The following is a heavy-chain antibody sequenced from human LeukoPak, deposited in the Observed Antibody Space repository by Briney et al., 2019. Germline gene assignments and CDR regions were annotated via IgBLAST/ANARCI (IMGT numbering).Heavy chain of an antibody. Sequence: PSETLSLTCTVSGGSISSSSYYWGWIRQPPGKGLEWIGSIYYSGSTYYNPSLKSRVTISVDTSKNQFSLKLSSVTAADTAVYYCARDYPVAGTVGLFDYWGQGTLVTVSS. CDR1: GGSISSSSYY. D-gene: IGHD6-19*01. J-gene: IGHJ4*02. CDR2: IYYSGST. V-gene: IGHV4-39*07. CDR3: ARDYPVAGTVGLFDY.